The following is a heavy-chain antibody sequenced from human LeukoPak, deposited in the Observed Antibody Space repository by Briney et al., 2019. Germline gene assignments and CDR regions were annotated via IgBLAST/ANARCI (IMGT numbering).Heavy chain of an antibody. CDR1: GFTFSSYG. D-gene: IGHD1-26*01. CDR2: IRYDGSNK. V-gene: IGHV3-30*02. J-gene: IGHJ1*01. CDR3: ARANSGWGPGSYFGRKYFQH. Sequence: GGSLRLSCAASGFTFSSYGMHWVRQAPGKGLEWVAFIRYDGSNKYYADSVKGRFTISRDNSKNTLYLQMNSLRAEDTAVYYCARANSGWGPGSYFGRKYFQHWGQGTLVTVSS.